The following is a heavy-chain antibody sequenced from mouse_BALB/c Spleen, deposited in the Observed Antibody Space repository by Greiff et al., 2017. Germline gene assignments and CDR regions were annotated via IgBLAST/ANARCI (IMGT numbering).Heavy chain of an antibody. V-gene: IGHV2-5-1*01. CDR1: GFSLTSYG. Sequence: VKLMESGPSLVQPSQSLSITCTVSGFSLTSYGVHWVRQSPGKGLEWLGVIWRGGSTDYNAAFMSRLSITKDNSKSQVFFKMNSLQADDTAIYYCAKSMITDYFDYWGQGTTLTVSS. CDR2: IWRGGST. D-gene: IGHD2-4*01. J-gene: IGHJ2*01. CDR3: AKSMITDYFDY.